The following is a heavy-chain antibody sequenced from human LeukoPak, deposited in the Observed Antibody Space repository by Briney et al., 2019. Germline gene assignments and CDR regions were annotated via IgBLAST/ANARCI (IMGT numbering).Heavy chain of an antibody. D-gene: IGHD3-10*01. CDR1: GGSISSSNW. CDR2: INHSGST. Sequence: SGTLSLTCAVSGGSISSSNWWSWVRQPPGKGLEWIGEINHSGSTNYNPSLKSRVTISVDTSKNQFSLKLSSVTAADTAVYYCARVTHYYGSGGDYWGQGTLVTASS. V-gene: IGHV4-4*02. J-gene: IGHJ4*02. CDR3: ARVTHYYGSGGDY.